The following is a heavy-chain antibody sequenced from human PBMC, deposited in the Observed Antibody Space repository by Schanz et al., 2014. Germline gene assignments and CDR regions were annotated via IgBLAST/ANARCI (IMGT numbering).Heavy chain of an antibody. V-gene: IGHV3-30-3*01. CDR1: GFTFSSYA. CDR3: ASPSGYSDYGTYFDF. J-gene: IGHJ4*02. D-gene: IGHD5-12*01. CDR2: ISYDGSNK. Sequence: VQLLDSGGGVVQPGRSLRLSCAAYGFTFSSYAMHWVRQAPGKGLEWVAVISYDGSNKYYADSVEGRFTISRDNSRNTLYLQMNSLRTEDTAVYYCASPSGYSDYGTYFDFWGQGTLVTVSS.